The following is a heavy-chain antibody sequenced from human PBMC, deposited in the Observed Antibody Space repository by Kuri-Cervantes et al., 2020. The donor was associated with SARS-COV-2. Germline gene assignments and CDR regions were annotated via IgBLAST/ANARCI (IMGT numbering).Heavy chain of an antibody. CDR2: IYYSGRT. J-gene: IGHJ5*02. Sequence: SETLSLTCTVSGGSISSSSYYWGWIRQPPGKGLEWIGTIYYSGRTYYNSSLRSRITVSVDTPNNQFSLKLNSVTAADTAVYYCARGVRQRITIFGVVSRFDPWGQGTLVTVSS. D-gene: IGHD3-3*01. CDR1: GGSISSSSYY. CDR3: ARGVRQRITIFGVVSRFDP. V-gene: IGHV4-39*01.